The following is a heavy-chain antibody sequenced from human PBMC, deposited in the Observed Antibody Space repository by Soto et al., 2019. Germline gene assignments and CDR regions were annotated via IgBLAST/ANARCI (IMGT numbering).Heavy chain of an antibody. J-gene: IGHJ4*02. Sequence: GGSLRLSCAASGFTFSSYAMSWVRQAPGKGLEWVSAISGSGGSTYYADFVKGRFTISRDNSKNTLYLQMNSLRAEDTAVYYCAKVVDSSGYYNKFDYWGQGTLVTVSS. V-gene: IGHV3-23*01. D-gene: IGHD3-22*01. CDR1: GFTFSSYA. CDR3: AKVVDSSGYYNKFDY. CDR2: ISGSGGST.